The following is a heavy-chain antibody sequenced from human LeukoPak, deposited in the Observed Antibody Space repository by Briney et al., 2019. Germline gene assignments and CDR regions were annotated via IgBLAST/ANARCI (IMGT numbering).Heavy chain of an antibody. CDR1: GYTFTTYG. V-gene: IGHV1-18*01. J-gene: IGHJ4*02. D-gene: IGHD2-15*01. Sequence: ASVKVSCKASGYTFTTYGISWVRQAPGQGLEWMGWITAYNGKTNYAQKLQGRVTMTTDTSTSTAYMELRSLRSDDTAVYYCARDRYCSGGSCSTVGLDYWGQGTLVTVSS. CDR3: ARDRYCSGGSCSTVGLDY. CDR2: ITAYNGKT.